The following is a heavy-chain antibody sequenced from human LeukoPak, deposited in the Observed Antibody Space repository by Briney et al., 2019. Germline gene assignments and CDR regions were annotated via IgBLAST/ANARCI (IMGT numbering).Heavy chain of an antibody. Sequence: ASVKVSCKASGYTFTSYDINWERQATGQGLEWMGWMNPNSGNTGYAQKFQGRVTMTRNTSISTAYMELSSLRSEDTAVYYCATEQWLVSRNWFDPWGQGTLVTVSS. J-gene: IGHJ5*02. CDR2: MNPNSGNT. D-gene: IGHD6-19*01. CDR3: ATEQWLVSRNWFDP. V-gene: IGHV1-8*01. CDR1: GYTFTSYD.